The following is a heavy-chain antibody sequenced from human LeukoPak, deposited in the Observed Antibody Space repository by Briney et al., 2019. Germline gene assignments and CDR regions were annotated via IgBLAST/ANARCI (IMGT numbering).Heavy chain of an antibody. Sequence: ASVKISCMVSGYTFTDSYIHWVQQAPGKGLEWVGLVDPEDGETIYAEKFQGRVTITADTSADTVYMELSSLRSEDTAVYYCATSTEVSRGYYGMDVWGQGTTVSVS. CDR2: VDPEDGET. CDR3: ATSTEVSRGYYGMDV. D-gene: IGHD1-14*01. CDR1: GYTFTDSY. J-gene: IGHJ6*02. V-gene: IGHV1-69-2*01.